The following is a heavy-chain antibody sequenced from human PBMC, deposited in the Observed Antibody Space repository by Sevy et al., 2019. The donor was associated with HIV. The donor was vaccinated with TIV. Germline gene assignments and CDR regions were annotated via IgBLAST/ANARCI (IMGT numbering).Heavy chain of an antibody. J-gene: IGHJ6*02. CDR3: AKEGYCSSTSCYVYYYYGMDV. V-gene: IGHV3-23*01. Sequence: GESLKISCAASGFTFSSYAMSWVHQAPGKGLEWVSAISGNGFRTYYADSVKGRFTLSRDNSKNTQYMEMNSLRVEETAVYYCAKEGYCSSTSCYVYYYYGMDVWGQGTTVTVSS. CDR1: GFTFSSYA. D-gene: IGHD2-2*01. CDR2: ISGNGFRT.